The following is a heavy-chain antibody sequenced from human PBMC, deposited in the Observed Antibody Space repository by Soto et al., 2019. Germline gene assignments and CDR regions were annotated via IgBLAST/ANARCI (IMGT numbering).Heavy chain of an antibody. CDR1: GFTFSSYG. D-gene: IGHD3-22*01. J-gene: IGHJ3*02. CDR3: AKDDTYYYDSSGYRGYDAFDI. Sequence: VGSLRLSCAASGFTFSSYGMHWVRQAPGKGLEWVAVISYDGSNKYYADSVKGRFTISRDNSKNTLYLQMNSLRAEDTAVYYCAKDDTYYYDSSGYRGYDAFDIWGQGTMVTVS. CDR2: ISYDGSNK. V-gene: IGHV3-30*18.